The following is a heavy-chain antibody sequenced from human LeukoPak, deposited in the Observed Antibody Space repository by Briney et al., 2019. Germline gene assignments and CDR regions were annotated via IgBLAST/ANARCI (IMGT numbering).Heavy chain of an antibody. CDR1: GFTFSSYA. J-gene: IGHJ4*02. V-gene: IGHV3-23*01. CDR3: AKAPDIVVVPARFDY. Sequence: GGSLRLSCAASGFTFSSYAMSWVRQAPGKGLEWVSAISGSGGSTYYADSVKGRFTIPRDNSKNTLYLQMNSLRAEDTAVYYCAKAPDIVVVPARFDYWGQGTLVTVSS. CDR2: ISGSGGST. D-gene: IGHD2-2*01.